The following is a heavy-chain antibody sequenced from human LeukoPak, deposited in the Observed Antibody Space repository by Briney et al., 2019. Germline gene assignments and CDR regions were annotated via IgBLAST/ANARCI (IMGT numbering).Heavy chain of an antibody. CDR2: IYWDDDK. D-gene: IGHD6-19*01. CDR1: GFSLSTSGVG. Sequence: SGPTLVNPTQTPTLTFTFSGFSLSTSGVGVGWIRQPPGKALEWLALIYWDDDKRYSPSLKSRLTITNDTSKNQVALTITNMDPVDTATYYCAHRRIVAVAGYNWFDPWGQGTLVTVSS. V-gene: IGHV2-5*02. CDR3: AHRRIVAVAGYNWFDP. J-gene: IGHJ5*02.